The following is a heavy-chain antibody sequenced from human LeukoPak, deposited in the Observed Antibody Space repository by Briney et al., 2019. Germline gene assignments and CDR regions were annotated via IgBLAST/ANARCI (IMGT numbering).Heavy chain of an antibody. CDR1: GYTFTGYY. Sequence: GASVKVSCKASGYTFTGYYMHWVRQAPGQGLEWMGWINPNSGGTNYAQKFQGRVTMTRDTSISTAYMELSRLRSDDTAAYYCARASRIGSGSPWGGTYYYYYGMDVWGQGTTVTVSS. CDR2: INPNSGGT. D-gene: IGHD3-10*01. V-gene: IGHV1-2*02. CDR3: ARASRIGSGSPWGGTYYYYYGMDV. J-gene: IGHJ6*02.